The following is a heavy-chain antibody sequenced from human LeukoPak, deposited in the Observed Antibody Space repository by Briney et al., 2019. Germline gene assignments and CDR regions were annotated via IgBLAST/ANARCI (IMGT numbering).Heavy chain of an antibody. J-gene: IGHJ4*02. Sequence: SETLSLTCTVSGGSISSYYWSWIRQPPGKGLEWIGYIYYSGSTNYNPSLKSRVTISVDTSKNQFSLKLSSVTAADTAVYYCARLLDYYDSSGYLDYWGQGTLVTVSS. CDR3: ARLLDYYDSSGYLDY. V-gene: IGHV4-59*08. CDR2: IYYSGST. CDR1: GGSISSYY. D-gene: IGHD3-22*01.